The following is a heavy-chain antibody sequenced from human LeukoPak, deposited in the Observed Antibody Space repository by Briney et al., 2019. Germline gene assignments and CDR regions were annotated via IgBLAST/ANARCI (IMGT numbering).Heavy chain of an antibody. D-gene: IGHD6-19*01. CDR2: IYPGDSDT. V-gene: IGHV5-51*01. CDR3: ARGFPGIAVAGTFDY. J-gene: IGHJ4*02. Sequence: GESLKISCKGSGYSFTSYRVGWVRQMPGKGLEWMGIIYPGDSDTRYSPSFQGQVTISADKSISTAYLQWSSLKASDTAMYYCARGFPGIAVAGTFDYWGQGTLVTVSS. CDR1: GYSFTSYR.